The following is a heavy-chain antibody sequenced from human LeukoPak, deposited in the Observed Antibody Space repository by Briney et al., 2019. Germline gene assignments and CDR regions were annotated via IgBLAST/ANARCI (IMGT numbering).Heavy chain of an antibody. CDR1: GGSISSYY. Sequence: PSETLSLTCTVSGGSISSYYWSWIRQPPGKGLEWIGYIYHSGSTNYNPSLKSRVTISVDTSKNQFSLKLSSVTAADTAVYYCARGGGYASPIGYWGQGALVTVSS. CDR3: ARGGGYASPIGY. V-gene: IGHV4-59*01. D-gene: IGHD5-12*01. CDR2: IYHSGST. J-gene: IGHJ4*02.